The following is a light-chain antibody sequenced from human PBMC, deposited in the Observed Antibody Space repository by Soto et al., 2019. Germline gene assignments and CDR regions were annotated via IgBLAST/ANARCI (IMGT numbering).Light chain of an antibody. Sequence: VLTQSPGTLSLSPGERATLSCRASQSVSSRLAWYQHKSGQAPRLLISGASRRATGIPDRFSGSGSGTDFTLTICRLEPEDFALYYCQHYYGTSPISFGQGTRLEIK. J-gene: IGKJ5*01. CDR3: QHYYGTSPIS. V-gene: IGKV3-20*01. CDR2: GAS. CDR1: QSVSSR.